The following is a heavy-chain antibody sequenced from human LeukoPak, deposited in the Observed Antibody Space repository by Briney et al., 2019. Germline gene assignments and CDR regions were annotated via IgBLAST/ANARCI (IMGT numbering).Heavy chain of an antibody. CDR3: AKDRNYDFWSGEVLDP. D-gene: IGHD3-3*01. V-gene: IGHV3-23*01. J-gene: IGHJ5*02. Sequence: GGSLRFSCAASGFTFGDYAMSWVRQAPGKGLEWVSAISASGGSTYHADSVKGRFTISRDNSQNTLYLQMNSLRVEDTAVYYCAKDRNYDFWSGEVLDPWGQGTLVTVSS. CDR1: GFTFGDYA. CDR2: ISASGGST.